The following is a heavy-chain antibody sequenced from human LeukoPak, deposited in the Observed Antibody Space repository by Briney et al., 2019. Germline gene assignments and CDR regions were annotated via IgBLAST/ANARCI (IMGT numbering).Heavy chain of an antibody. CDR1: GGSISSSSYY. Sequence: PSETLSLTCTVSGGSISSSSYYWGWIRQPPGKGLEWIGSIYYSGSSYCTPSLKSRLTISVDTSKDQFSLKLTSVTAADTAVYYCARDVLRWGQGTLVTVSS. V-gene: IGHV4-39*07. CDR2: IYYSGSS. CDR3: ARDVLR. J-gene: IGHJ4*02.